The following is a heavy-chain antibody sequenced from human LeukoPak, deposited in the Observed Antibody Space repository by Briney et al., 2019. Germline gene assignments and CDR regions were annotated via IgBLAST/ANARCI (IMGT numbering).Heavy chain of an antibody. CDR1: GFTFSSYE. D-gene: IGHD2-21*02. CDR2: ISSSKTI. J-gene: IGHJ6*02. Sequence: QSGGSLRLSCAASGFTFSSYEMNWVRQAPGKGLEWVSYISSSKTIYYADSVKGRFTISRDNAKNSLYLQMNSLRAEDTAVSYCARETFLGGDNYSGMDVWGQGTTVTVSS. V-gene: IGHV3-48*03. CDR3: ARETFLGGDNYSGMDV.